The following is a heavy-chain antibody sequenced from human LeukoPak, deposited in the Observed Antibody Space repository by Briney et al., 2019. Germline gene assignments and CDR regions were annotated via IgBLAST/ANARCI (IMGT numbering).Heavy chain of an antibody. CDR3: ARGAGRIVGATFDY. CDR1: GGTFSSYA. CDR2: IIPIFGTA. J-gene: IGHJ4*02. V-gene: IGHV1-69*05. Sequence: GSSVKVSCKASGGTFSSYAISWVRQAPGQGLEWMGGIIPIFGTANYAQKFQGRVTITTDESTSTAYMELSSLRPEDTAVYYCARGAGRIVGATFDYWGQGTLVTVSS. D-gene: IGHD1-26*01.